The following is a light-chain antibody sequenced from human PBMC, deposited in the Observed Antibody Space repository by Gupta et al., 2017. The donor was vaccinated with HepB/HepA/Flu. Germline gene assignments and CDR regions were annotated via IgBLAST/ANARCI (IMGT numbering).Light chain of an antibody. J-gene: IGLJ2*01. CDR2: DVN. CDR3: SSYTHSTILV. CDR1: PSDMGGYNF. V-gene: IGLV2-14*03. Sequence: SALTPPASLSGSPGQSITISCTVTPSDMGGYNFVSWKQRDPGEAPKLIIYDVNNRPSGVSNRFSGSKSGNTASLTISGRQAEDEGDYFCSSYTHSTILVFGGGTKLTVL.